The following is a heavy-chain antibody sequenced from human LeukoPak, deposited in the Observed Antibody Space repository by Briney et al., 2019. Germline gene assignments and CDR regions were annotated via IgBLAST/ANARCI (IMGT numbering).Heavy chain of an antibody. CDR3: AKDPANQLLYPAHFSH. Sequence: GGSLRLSCAASGFTFSSYVMNWVRQAPGKGLEWVSAISGSGVSTSYADSVKGRFTISRDNSKNTLYLHMNSLRAEDTPIYFCAKDPANQLLYPAHFSHWGQGTLVTVSS. V-gene: IGHV3-23*01. D-gene: IGHD2-2*01. CDR2: ISGSGVST. CDR1: GFTFSSYV. J-gene: IGHJ1*01.